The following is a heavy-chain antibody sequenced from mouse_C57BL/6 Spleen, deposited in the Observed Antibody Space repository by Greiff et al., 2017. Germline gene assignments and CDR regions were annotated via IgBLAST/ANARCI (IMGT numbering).Heavy chain of an antibody. V-gene: IGHV1-53*01. CDR3: ARWAYDYDVYAIDY. D-gene: IGHD2-4*01. CDR2: INPSNGGT. J-gene: IGHJ4*01. CDR1: GYTFTSYW. Sequence: QVHVKQPGTELVKPGASVKLSCKASGYTFTSYWMHWVKQRPGQGLEWIGNINPSNGGTNYNEKFKSKATLTVDKSSSTAFMQLSSLTSEDSAVDYCARWAYDYDVYAIDYWGQGTSVTVSS.